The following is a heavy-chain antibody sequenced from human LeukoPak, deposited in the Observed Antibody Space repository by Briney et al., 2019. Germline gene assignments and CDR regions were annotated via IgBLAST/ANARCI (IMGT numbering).Heavy chain of an antibody. CDR2: ISGYNGNT. CDR1: GYTFTNYG. D-gene: IGHD6-19*01. V-gene: IGHV1-18*01. J-gene: IGHJ3*02. Sequence: GASVKVSCKASGYTFTNYGISWVRQAPGQGLEWMGWISGYNGNTNYAQELQGRVTMTTGTSTNTAYMELRSLRSDDTAVYYCARRRIVAGTDAFDIWGQGTMVTVSS. CDR3: ARRRIVAGTDAFDI.